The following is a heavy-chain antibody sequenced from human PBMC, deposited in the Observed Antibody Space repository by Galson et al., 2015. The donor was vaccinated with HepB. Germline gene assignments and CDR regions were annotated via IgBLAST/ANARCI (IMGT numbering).Heavy chain of an antibody. J-gene: IGHJ4*02. CDR1: GGTFSSYA. CDR2: IIPIFGTA. Sequence: SVKGSCKASGGTFSSYAISWVRQAPGQGLEWMGGIIPIFGTANYAQKFQGRVTITADESTSTAYMELSSLRSEDTAVYYCARVVPEDCSSTSCYTTGAYYFDYWGQGTLVTVSS. CDR3: ARVVPEDCSSTSCYTTGAYYFDY. D-gene: IGHD2-2*02. V-gene: IGHV1-69*13.